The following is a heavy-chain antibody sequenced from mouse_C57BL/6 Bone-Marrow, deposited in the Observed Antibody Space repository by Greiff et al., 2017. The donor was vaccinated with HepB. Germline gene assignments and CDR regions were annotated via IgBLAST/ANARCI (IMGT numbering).Heavy chain of an antibody. J-gene: IGHJ3*01. CDR1: GYTFTSYD. CDR2: IYPRDGST. Sequence: VQRVESGPELVKPGASVKLSCKASGYTFTSYDINWVKQRPGQGLEWIGWIYPRDGSTKYNEKFKGKATLTVDTSSSTAYMELHSLTSEDSAVYFCAGRSTMVTTGFAYWGQGTLVTVSA. CDR3: AGRSTMVTTGFAY. D-gene: IGHD2-2*01. V-gene: IGHV1-85*01.